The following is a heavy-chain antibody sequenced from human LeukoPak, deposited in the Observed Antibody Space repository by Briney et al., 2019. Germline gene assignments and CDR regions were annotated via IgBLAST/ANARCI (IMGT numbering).Heavy chain of an antibody. D-gene: IGHD4-17*01. Sequence: PGGSLRLSCAASGFTFSSYSMNWVRQAPGKGLEWVSSISSSGSTIYYADSVKGRFTISRDNAKNSLYLQMNSLRAEDTAVYYCARRDGDYVDNDYWGQGTLVTVSS. V-gene: IGHV3-48*04. CDR2: ISSSGSTI. J-gene: IGHJ4*02. CDR3: ARRDGDYVDNDY. CDR1: GFTFSSYS.